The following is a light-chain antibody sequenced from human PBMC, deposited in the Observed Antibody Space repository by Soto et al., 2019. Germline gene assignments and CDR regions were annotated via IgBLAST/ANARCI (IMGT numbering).Light chain of an antibody. CDR3: QHYNSYSEA. V-gene: IGKV1-5*01. CDR1: QSITNN. Sequence: DIQMTQSPSSLSAPVRERVTIACRASQSITNNLNWYQQKPGRAPKLLIYSASTLQSGVPSRFSGSGSGTEFTLTISSLQPDDFATYYCQHYNSYSEAFGQGTKVDIK. J-gene: IGKJ1*01. CDR2: SAS.